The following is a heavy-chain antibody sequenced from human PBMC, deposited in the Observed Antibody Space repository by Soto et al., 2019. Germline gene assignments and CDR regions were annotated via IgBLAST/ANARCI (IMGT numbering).Heavy chain of an antibody. CDR1: GFKFSDYY. CDR2: ISSSGGAI. V-gene: IGHV3-11*01. D-gene: IGHD2-2*01. Sequence: GGSLRLSCAASGFKFSDYYMTWIRQAPGKGLEWVSDISSSGGAIYYADSVKGRFTISRDNAKNSLYLQMSSLRAEDTAVYFCARGGTIIWYFDLWGRGTLVTVSS. J-gene: IGHJ2*01. CDR3: ARGGTIIWYFDL.